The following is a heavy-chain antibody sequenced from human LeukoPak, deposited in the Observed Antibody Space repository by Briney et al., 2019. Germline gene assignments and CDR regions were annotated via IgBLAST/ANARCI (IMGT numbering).Heavy chain of an antibody. V-gene: IGHV3-23*01. CDR3: AKGSLAVAGIGVPIPFDY. D-gene: IGHD6-19*01. Sequence: SGGSLRLSCAASGSTFSNYAMNWVRQAPGKGLEWVSAISGSGGTTFYADSVKGRFTFSRDNSKNTLYLQMNSLTAEDTAVYYCAKGSLAVAGIGVPIPFDYWGQGTLVTVSS. CDR2: ISGSGGTT. CDR1: GSTFSNYA. J-gene: IGHJ4*02.